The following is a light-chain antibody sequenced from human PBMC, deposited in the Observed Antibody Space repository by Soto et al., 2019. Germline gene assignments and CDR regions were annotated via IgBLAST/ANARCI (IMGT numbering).Light chain of an antibody. CDR1: QTVSSSY. J-gene: IGKJ1*01. Sequence: EIVLTQSPGTLSLSPGERATLSCRAGQTVSSSYLAWYQQKPGQAPRLLIYGASNRATGIPDRFGGSGSGADFTLTISRLEPEDFAVYYCQQYSASPRTFGQGAKVDI. V-gene: IGKV3-20*01. CDR2: GAS. CDR3: QQYSASPRT.